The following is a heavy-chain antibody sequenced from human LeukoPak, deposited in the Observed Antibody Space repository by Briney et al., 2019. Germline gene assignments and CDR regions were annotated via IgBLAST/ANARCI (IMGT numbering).Heavy chain of an antibody. Sequence: PGGSLRLSRAASGFTFSTFAMTWVRQAPGKGLEWVSTISSGDNTYYPDSVKGRFIISRDSSKNTLYLQMNRLRAEDTAVYYCAQDPRRDYESDYWGQGTLVTVSS. D-gene: IGHD4-17*01. J-gene: IGHJ4*02. V-gene: IGHV3-23*01. CDR1: GFTFSTFA. CDR2: ISSGDNT. CDR3: AQDPRRDYESDY.